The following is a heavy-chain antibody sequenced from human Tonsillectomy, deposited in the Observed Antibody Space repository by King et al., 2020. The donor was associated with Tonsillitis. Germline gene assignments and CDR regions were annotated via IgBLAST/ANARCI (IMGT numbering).Heavy chain of an antibody. Sequence: VQLVESGGGVVQPGRSLRLSCAASGFTFNNYGMHWVRQAPGKGLEWVAVTSYDGNNRYYADSVNGRFTISRDNSKNTLYLQMNSLRAEDTAVYYCAKEQDRDYYYGMDVWGQGTTVTVSS. V-gene: IGHV3-30*18. CDR2: TSYDGNNR. CDR1: GFTFNNYG. CDR3: AKEQDRDYYYGMDV. J-gene: IGHJ6*02.